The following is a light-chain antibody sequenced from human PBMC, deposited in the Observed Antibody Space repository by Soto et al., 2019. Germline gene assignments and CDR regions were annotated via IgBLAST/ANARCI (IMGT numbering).Light chain of an antibody. V-gene: IGKV1-6*01. Sequence: IQSTQYPSSLSASVGDRVTITCRASQGISGDLGWYQQKPGKAPKLLIYGASRLQSGVPSRFSGSGSGTDFTLTITGLQPEDFGTYYCLQDYSYPRTFGQGTKV. CDR1: QGISGD. CDR2: GAS. J-gene: IGKJ1*01. CDR3: LQDYSYPRT.